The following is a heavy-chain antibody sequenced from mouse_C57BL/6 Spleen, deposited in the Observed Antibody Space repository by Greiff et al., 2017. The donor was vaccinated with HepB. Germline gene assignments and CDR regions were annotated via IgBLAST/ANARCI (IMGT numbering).Heavy chain of an antibody. CDR3: AREDYGSSYPSWYFDV. Sequence: EVQLVESGPGLVKPSQSLSLTCSVTGYSITSGYYWNWIRQFPGNKLEWMGYISYDGSNNYNPSLKNRISITRDTSKNQFFLKLNSVTTEDTATYYCAREDYGSSYPSWYFDVWGTGTTVTVSS. D-gene: IGHD1-1*01. V-gene: IGHV3-6*01. CDR2: ISYDGSN. CDR1: GYSITSGYY. J-gene: IGHJ1*03.